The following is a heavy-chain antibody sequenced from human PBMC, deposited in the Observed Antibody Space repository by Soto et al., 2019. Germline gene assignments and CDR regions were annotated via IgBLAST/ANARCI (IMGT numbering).Heavy chain of an antibody. CDR2: INPNSGGT. CDR3: ARAYYDILTGPLGGFEY. J-gene: IGHJ4*02. D-gene: IGHD3-9*01. V-gene: IGHV1-2*04. Sequence: ASVKVSCKASGYTFTGYYMHLFRQAPGQWLEWMGWINPNSGGTNYAQKFQGWVTMTRDTSISTAYMELSRLRSDDTAVYYCARAYYDILTGPLGGFEYWGQGTLVTVSS. CDR1: GYTFTGYY.